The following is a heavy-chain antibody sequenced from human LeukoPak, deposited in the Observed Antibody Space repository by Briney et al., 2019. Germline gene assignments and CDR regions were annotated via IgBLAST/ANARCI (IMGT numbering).Heavy chain of an antibody. D-gene: IGHD2-15*01. CDR1: GFTFDDYA. V-gene: IGHV3-9*01. J-gene: IGHJ4*02. Sequence: PGRSLRLSCAASGFTFDDYAMHWVRQAPGKGLEWVSAISWNSGYIVYADSVKGRFTISRDNVKNSLYLQMNSLRAEDTALYYCAKASGGYCSGGSCYFDYWGQGTLVTVSS. CDR2: ISWNSGYI. CDR3: AKASGGYCSGGSCYFDY.